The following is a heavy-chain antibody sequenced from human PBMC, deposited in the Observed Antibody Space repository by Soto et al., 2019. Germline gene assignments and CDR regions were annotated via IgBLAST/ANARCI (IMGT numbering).Heavy chain of an antibody. V-gene: IGHV3-30-3*01. Sequence: PGGSLRLSCVASGFTFDTYGIHWVRQAPSKGLQWVALISYEGSNTYYADSVRGRFTISRDNSKNTLYLQMNTLRPEDTGLYYCARVTPGNNLYYFSGLDFWGQGTSVTVSS. J-gene: IGHJ6*02. CDR3: ARVTPGNNLYYFSGLDF. CDR2: ISYEGSNT. CDR1: GFTFDTYG. D-gene: IGHD1-1*01.